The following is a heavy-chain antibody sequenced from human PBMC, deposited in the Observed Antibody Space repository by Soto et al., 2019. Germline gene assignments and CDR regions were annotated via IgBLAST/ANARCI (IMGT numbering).Heavy chain of an antibody. D-gene: IGHD2-21*01. CDR1: GFTFSSYS. CDR3: ASSLMIAVSDAFDI. V-gene: IGHV3-21*01. J-gene: IGHJ3*02. Sequence: GGSLRLSCAASGFTFSSYSMNWVRQNPGKGLEWVSSISSSSSYIYYADSVKGRFTISRDNAKNSLYLQMNSLRAEDTAVYYCASSLMIAVSDAFDIWGQGTMVTVSS. CDR2: ISSSSSYI.